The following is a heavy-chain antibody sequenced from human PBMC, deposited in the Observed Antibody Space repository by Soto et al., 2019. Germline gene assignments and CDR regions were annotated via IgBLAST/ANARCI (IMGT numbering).Heavy chain of an antibody. D-gene: IGHD6-19*01. V-gene: IGHV3-30-3*01. CDR2: ILYDGSNK. CDR1: GFTFSSYA. CDR3: ARDFHRVAGTGLVY. Sequence: QVQLVESGGGVVQPGRSLRLSCAASGFTFSSYAMHWVRQAPGKGLEWVAVILYDGSNKYYADSVKGRFTISRDNSKNTLYLQMNSLRAEDTAVYYCARDFHRVAGTGLVYWGQGTLVTVSS. J-gene: IGHJ4*02.